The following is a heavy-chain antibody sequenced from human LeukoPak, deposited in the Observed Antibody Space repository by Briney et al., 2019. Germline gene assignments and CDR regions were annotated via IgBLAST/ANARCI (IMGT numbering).Heavy chain of an antibody. CDR2: ISGSGGST. D-gene: IGHD3-10*01. Sequence: GGSLRLSCAASGFTFSSYAMSWVRQAPGKGLEWVSAISGSGGSTYYADSVKGRFTISRDNSKNTLYLQINSLRAEDTAVYYCAKDVGVDMVRGVYYAFDIWGQGTMVTVSS. CDR3: AKDVGVDMVRGVYYAFDI. CDR1: GFTFSSYA. J-gene: IGHJ3*02. V-gene: IGHV3-23*01.